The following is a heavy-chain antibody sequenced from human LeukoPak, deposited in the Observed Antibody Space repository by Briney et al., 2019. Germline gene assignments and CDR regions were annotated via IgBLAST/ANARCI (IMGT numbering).Heavy chain of an antibody. CDR1: GYTFTSYA. J-gene: IGHJ4*02. CDR2: INAGTGNP. D-gene: IGHD3-10*01. V-gene: IGHV7-4-1*02. Sequence: ASVKVSCKTSGYTFTSYAMNWVRQAPGQGLEFMGWINAGTGNPTYAQGFTGRFVFSLDTSVSTAYLQISTLKPEDTAVYYCASFGAHSFDYWGQGTLVTVSS. CDR3: ASFGAHSFDY.